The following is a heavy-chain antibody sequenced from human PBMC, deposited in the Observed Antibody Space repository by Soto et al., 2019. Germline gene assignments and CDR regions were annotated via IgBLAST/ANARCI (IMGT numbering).Heavy chain of an antibody. CDR3: ARTTGLNWFDP. J-gene: IGHJ5*02. Sequence: QVQLVESRGGVVQPGRSLRLSCAASGFTFSSYGMHWVRQAPGKGLEWVAVIWYDGSNKHYADSVKGRFTISRDNSKNTLYLQMNSLRAEDTAVYYCARTTGLNWFDPWGQGTLVTVS. D-gene: IGHD1-1*01. V-gene: IGHV3-33*01. CDR1: GFTFSSYG. CDR2: IWYDGSNK.